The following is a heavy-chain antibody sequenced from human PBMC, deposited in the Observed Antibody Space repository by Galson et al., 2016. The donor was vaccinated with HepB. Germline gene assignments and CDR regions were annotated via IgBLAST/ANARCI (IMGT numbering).Heavy chain of an antibody. V-gene: IGHV4-39*01. CDR2: LYYSGTT. D-gene: IGHD1-14*01. CDR3: ARQPADHIDY. J-gene: IGHJ4*02. CDR1: GASIGRTTYY. Sequence: ETLSLTCSVSGASIGRTTYYWGWIRQPPGKGLEWIGSLYYSGTTYYNPSLKSRVTISVDTSNNLFSLNLTSVTAADTAIYYCARQPADHIDYWGQGILVTVSS.